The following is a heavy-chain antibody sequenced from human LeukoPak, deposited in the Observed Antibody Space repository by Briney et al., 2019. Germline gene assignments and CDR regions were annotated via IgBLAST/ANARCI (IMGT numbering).Heavy chain of an antibody. D-gene: IGHD3-22*01. V-gene: IGHV4-4*07. CDR1: GGSISSYY. J-gene: IGHJ4*02. Sequence: SETLSLTCTVSGGSISSYYWSWIRQPAGKGLEWIGRIYTSGSTNYNPSLKSRVTMSVDTSKNQFSLKLSSVTAADTAVYYCARGGYYYDSSGYYYFDYWGQGTLVTVSS. CDR2: IYTSGST. CDR3: ARGGYYYDSSGYYYFDY.